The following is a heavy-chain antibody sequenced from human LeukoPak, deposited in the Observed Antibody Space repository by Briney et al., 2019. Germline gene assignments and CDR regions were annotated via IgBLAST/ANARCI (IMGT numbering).Heavy chain of an antibody. CDR1: GGSISSGGYY. CDR2: IYYSGST. Sequence: SETLSLTCTVSGGSISSGGYYWSWIRQHPGKGLEWIGYIYYSGSTYYNPSLKSRVTISVDTSKNQFSLKLSSVTAADTAVYYCARDSYGGVFDYWGQGTLVTVSS. J-gene: IGHJ4*02. V-gene: IGHV4-30-4*08. D-gene: IGHD5-18*01. CDR3: ARDSYGGVFDY.